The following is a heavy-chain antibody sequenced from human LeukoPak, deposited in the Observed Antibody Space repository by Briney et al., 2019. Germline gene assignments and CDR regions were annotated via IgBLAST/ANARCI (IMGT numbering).Heavy chain of an antibody. CDR1: GFTFSSYA. V-gene: IGHV3-23*01. D-gene: IGHD2-2*01. Sequence: GGSLRLSCAASGFTFSSYAMSWVRQAPGKGLEWVSAISGSGGSTYYADSVKGRFTISRDNSKDTLYLQMNSLRAEDTAVYYCAKDQRVVPAASDYWGQGTLVTVSS. CDR2: ISGSGGST. CDR3: AKDQRVVPAASDY. J-gene: IGHJ4*02.